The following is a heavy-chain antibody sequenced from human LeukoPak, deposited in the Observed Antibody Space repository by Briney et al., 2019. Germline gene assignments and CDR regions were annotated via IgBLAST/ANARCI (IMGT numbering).Heavy chain of an antibody. CDR1: GGTFSSYA. D-gene: IGHD3-22*01. Sequence: GASVKVSCKASGGTFSSYAISWVRQAPGQGLEWMGGIIPIFGTANYAQKFQGRVTITADKSTSTAYMELSSLRSEDTAVYYCARDLAYYYDSSGPTGDPFDYWGQGTLVTVSS. J-gene: IGHJ4*02. CDR2: IIPIFGTA. V-gene: IGHV1-69*06. CDR3: ARDLAYYYDSSGPTGDPFDY.